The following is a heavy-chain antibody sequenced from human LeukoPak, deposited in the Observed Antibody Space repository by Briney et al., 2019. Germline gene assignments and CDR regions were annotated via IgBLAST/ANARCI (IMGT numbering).Heavy chain of an antibody. CDR1: GFTFSSYS. CDR2: ISDTSSTI. V-gene: IGHV3-48*04. D-gene: IGHD3-16*01. CDR3: ARGGDY. J-gene: IGHJ4*02. Sequence: GGSLRLSCAASGFTFSSYSMNWVRQAPGKGLEWVSYISDTSSTIYYADSVKGRFTISRDNAQNSLYLQMNSLRAEDTALYYCARGGDYWGQGTLVTVSS.